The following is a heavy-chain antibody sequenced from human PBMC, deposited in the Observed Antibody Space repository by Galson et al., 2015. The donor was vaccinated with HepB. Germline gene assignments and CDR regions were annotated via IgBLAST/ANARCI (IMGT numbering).Heavy chain of an antibody. D-gene: IGHD3-10*01. CDR2: ISAYNGNT. CDR1: GYIFTNYG. J-gene: IGHJ5*02. Sequence: SVKVSCKASGYIFTNYGINWVRQAPGQGLEWMGWISAYNGNTNYAQKFQGRVTMTTDTSTSTAYMELRSLRSDDTAVYYCARDHGFGYLLPDPWGQGTLVAVSS. V-gene: IGHV1-18*01. CDR3: ARDHGFGYLLPDP.